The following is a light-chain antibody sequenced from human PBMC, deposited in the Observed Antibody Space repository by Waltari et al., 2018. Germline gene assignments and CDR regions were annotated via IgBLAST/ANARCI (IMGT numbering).Light chain of an antibody. J-gene: IGKJ1*01. CDR3: QQYDDWPRT. CDR2: RAS. V-gene: IGKV3-15*01. CDR1: QSVGTS. Sequence: SVSPGDRVTLSCRASQSVGTSLAWYQQRPGRAPRLLVYRASTRASDIPARFSGSGSGTDFTLSISTLQSEDFAVYYCQQYDDWPRTFGQGTKVEIK.